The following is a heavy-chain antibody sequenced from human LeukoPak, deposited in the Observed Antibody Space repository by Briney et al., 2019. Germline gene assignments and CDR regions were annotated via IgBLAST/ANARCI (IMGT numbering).Heavy chain of an antibody. J-gene: IGHJ4*02. V-gene: IGHV3-7*01. CDR2: IRHDGSET. Sequence: GGSLRLSCAASGFPFSSYWMSWVRQAPGKGLEWVANIRHDGSETYYVDSLKGRFTISRDSAKNSLYLQMNSLRAEDTAVYYCARFRTWGDKAFDYWGQGTLVTVSS. D-gene: IGHD2-21*02. CDR1: GFPFSSYW. CDR3: ARFRTWGDKAFDY.